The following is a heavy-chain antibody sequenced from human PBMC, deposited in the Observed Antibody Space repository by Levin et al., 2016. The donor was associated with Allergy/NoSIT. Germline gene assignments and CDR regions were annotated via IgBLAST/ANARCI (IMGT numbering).Heavy chain of an antibody. J-gene: IGHJ4*02. V-gene: IGHV3-23*01. D-gene: IGHD3-22*01. CDR3: AISGDYYDSSGYLDVGNY. CDR2: ISGSGGST. Sequence: VRQMPGKGAGWVSAISGSGGSTYYADSVKGRFTISRDNAKNSLYLQMNSLRAEDTALYYCAISGDYYDSSGYLDVGNYWGQGTLVTVSS.